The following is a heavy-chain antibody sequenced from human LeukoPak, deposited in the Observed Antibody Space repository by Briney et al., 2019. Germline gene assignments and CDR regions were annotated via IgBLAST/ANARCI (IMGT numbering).Heavy chain of an antibody. CDR3: TRPWQRRYYMDV. CDR1: GDSFSGYY. Sequence: SETLSLTCAVYGDSFSGYYWTWVRQPPGKGMEWIGDINHSGRNTYNPSLKRRVIISVEKSKKLFSLNLTSVTAADTAVYYCTRPWQRRYYMDVWGKGTTVAVSS. CDR2: INHSGRN. J-gene: IGHJ6*03. V-gene: IGHV4-34*01.